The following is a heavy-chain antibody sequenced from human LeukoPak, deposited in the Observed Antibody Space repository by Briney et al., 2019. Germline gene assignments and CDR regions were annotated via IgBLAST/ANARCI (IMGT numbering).Heavy chain of an antibody. D-gene: IGHD3-3*01. J-gene: IGHJ6*03. CDR1: GYTFTGYY. V-gene: IGHV1-2*02. CDR2: INPNSGDT. CDR3: SRDFGEPTGYYMDV. Sequence: RASVKVSCKASGYTFTGYYMHWVRQAPGQGLEWMGWINPNSGDTNYAQKFQGRVTMTRDTSISTAYMELSSLRSDDTAVYYCSRDFGEPTGYYMDVWGKGTTVTVSS.